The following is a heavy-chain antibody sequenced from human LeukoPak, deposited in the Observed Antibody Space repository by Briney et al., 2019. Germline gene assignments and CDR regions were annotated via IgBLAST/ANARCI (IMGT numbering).Heavy chain of an antibody. Sequence: SETLSLTCTVSGGSISSHYWSWIRQPPGKGLEWIGYIYYSGSTNYNPSLKSRVTISVDTSKNQFSLKLSSVTAADTAVYYCAREVVAANWFDPWGQGTLVTVSS. V-gene: IGHV4-59*11. CDR1: GGSISSHY. J-gene: IGHJ5*02. CDR2: IYYSGST. D-gene: IGHD2-15*01. CDR3: AREVVAANWFDP.